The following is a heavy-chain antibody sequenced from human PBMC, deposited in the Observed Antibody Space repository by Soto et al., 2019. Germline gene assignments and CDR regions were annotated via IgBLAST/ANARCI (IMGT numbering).Heavy chain of an antibody. V-gene: IGHV3-33*01. D-gene: IGHD2-2*01. CDR1: GFTFSSYG. J-gene: IGHJ5*02. Sequence: PGGSLRLSCAASGFTFSSYGMHWVRQAPGKGLEWVAVIWYDGSNKYYADSVKGRFTISRDNSKNTLYLQMNSLTAEDTALYYCAREEYCSSTSCVNWFDPWGQGTLVTVSS. CDR2: IWYDGSNK. CDR3: AREEYCSSTSCVNWFDP.